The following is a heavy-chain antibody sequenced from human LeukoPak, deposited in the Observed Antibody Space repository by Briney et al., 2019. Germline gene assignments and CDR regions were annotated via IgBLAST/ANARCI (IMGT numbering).Heavy chain of an antibody. J-gene: IGHJ4*02. CDR3: ARGWHHVFDY. Sequence: KPSETLSLTCTVSGGSISSYSWSWMRQPAGKGLEWIGRIYPRESPNYNPSLKSRVIMSVDKSKNQFSLKLRSVTAADTAVYYCARGWHHVFDYWGQGNLVTVSS. CDR1: GGSISSYS. CDR2: IYPRESP. V-gene: IGHV4-4*07. D-gene: IGHD2-15*01.